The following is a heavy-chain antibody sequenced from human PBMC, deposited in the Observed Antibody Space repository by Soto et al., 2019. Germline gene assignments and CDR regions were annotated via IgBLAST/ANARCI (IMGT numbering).Heavy chain of an antibody. CDR2: INPNSGGT. V-gene: IGHV1-2*04. J-gene: IGHJ6*02. Sequence: ASVKVSCKASGYTFTGYYMHWVRQALGQGLEWMGWINPNSGGTNYAQKFQGWVTMTRDTSISTAYMELSRLRSDDTAVYYCARESGSAVYYYYGMDVWGQGATVTVSS. CDR3: ARESGSAVYYYYGMDV. D-gene: IGHD2-15*01. CDR1: GYTFTGYY.